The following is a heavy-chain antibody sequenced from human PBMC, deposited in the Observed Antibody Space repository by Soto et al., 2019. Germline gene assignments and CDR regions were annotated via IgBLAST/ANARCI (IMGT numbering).Heavy chain of an antibody. CDR3: ASLWFGTRYYFDY. CDR2: LIPVLGTP. V-gene: IGHV1-69*11. D-gene: IGHD3-10*01. Sequence: QVHLVQSGAEVKKPGSSVKVSCKASGGTFNSYHISWVRQAPGQGLAWMGGLIPVLGTPHYAQNFQGRVTITADESTSTADMELSSLRAEDTAVYYCASLWFGTRYYFDYWGQGTLVTVSS. J-gene: IGHJ4*02. CDR1: GGTFNSYH.